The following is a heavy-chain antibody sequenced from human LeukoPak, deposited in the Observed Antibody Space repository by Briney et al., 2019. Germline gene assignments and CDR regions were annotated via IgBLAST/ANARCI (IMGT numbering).Heavy chain of an antibody. CDR2: ISGSGGAT. V-gene: IGHV3-23*01. CDR3: AKDNKGTAMVTYYYYYYMDV. CDR1: GFTFDTYG. J-gene: IGHJ6*03. D-gene: IGHD5-18*01. Sequence: GGSLRLSCAASGFTFDTYGMSWVRQAPGKGLEWVSGISGSGGATYYADSVKGRFTISRDNSKNTLYLQMNSLRAEDTAVYYCAKDNKGTAMVTYYYYYYMDVWGKGTTVTVSS.